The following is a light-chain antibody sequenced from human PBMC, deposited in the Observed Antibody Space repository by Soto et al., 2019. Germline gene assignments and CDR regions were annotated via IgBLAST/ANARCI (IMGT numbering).Light chain of an antibody. J-gene: IGKJ4*01. CDR1: QNIGDW. CDR2: KAS. CDR3: QQYNVLST. Sequence: DIQMTQSPSTLSASVGDRVTIACRASQNIGDWLAWYQQKPGKAPNLLIYKASTLESGVPSRFSGSGSGTEFTLAISSLQPEDFATYYCQQYNVLSTFGGGTKVEI. V-gene: IGKV1-5*03.